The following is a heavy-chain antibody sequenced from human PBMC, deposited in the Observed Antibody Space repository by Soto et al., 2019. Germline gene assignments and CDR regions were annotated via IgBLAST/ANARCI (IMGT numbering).Heavy chain of an antibody. CDR1: GGSISSGGYS. Sequence: SETLSLTCAVSGGSISSGGYSWSWIRQPPGKGLEWIGYIYHSGSTYYNPSLKSRVTISVDRSKNQFSLKLSSVTAADTAVYYCARWPVCYDSSGYCLDYYYGMDVWGQGTTVTVSS. J-gene: IGHJ6*02. V-gene: IGHV4-30-2*01. CDR2: IYHSGST. D-gene: IGHD3-22*01. CDR3: ARWPVCYDSSGYCLDYYYGMDV.